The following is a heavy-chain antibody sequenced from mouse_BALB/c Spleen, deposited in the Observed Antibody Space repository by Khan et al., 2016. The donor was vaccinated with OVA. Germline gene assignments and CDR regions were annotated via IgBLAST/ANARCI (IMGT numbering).Heavy chain of an antibody. CDR3: ASHLTGSFAY. CDR1: GFIFSSYS. Sequence: EVELVESGGDLVKPGGSLKLSCAASGFIFSSYSMSWVRQTPDKRLEWVATISSGGDYTYYPDSVKGRFTISRDDAKNTLYLQMSSLKSEDKAMYYCASHLTGSFAYWGQGTLVTVSA. CDR2: ISSGGDYT. D-gene: IGHD4-1*01. J-gene: IGHJ3*01. V-gene: IGHV5-6*01.